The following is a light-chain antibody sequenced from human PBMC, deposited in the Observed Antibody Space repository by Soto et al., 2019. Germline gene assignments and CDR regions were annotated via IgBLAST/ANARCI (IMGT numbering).Light chain of an antibody. V-gene: IGKV3-11*01. CDR1: QSISSY. J-gene: IGKJ1*01. Sequence: EIVLTQSPGTLSLTPGERVTLSCRASQSISSYLAWYQQKPGQAPRLLIYDASSRATGIPARFRGRGSGPDFTLTISSLEPEDFAVYYCQQLTDWPPQWTFGQGTKVDIK. CDR2: DAS. CDR3: QQLTDWPPQWT.